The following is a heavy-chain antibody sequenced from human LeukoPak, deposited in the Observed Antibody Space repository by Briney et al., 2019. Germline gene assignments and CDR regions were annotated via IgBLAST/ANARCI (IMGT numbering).Heavy chain of an antibody. CDR2: INPNSGGT. J-gene: IGHJ5*02. V-gene: IGHV1-2*02. Sequence: GASVKVSCKASGYTFTGYYMHWVRQAPGQGLEWMGWINPNSGGTNYAQKFQGRVTMTRDTSISTAYMELSRLRSDDTAVYYCARIAGTGTTDFNWFDPWGQGTLVTVSS. CDR3: ARIAGTGTTDFNWFDP. CDR1: GYTFTGYY. D-gene: IGHD1-7*01.